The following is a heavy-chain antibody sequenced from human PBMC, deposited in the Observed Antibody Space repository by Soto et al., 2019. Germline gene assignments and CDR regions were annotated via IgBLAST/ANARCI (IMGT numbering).Heavy chain of an antibody. V-gene: IGHV3-7*03. CDR2: IKQDGSAT. J-gene: IGHJ4*02. Sequence: EVQLVESGGGLVQPGGSLRLSCAASGFSLSNYWMTWVRRAPGKRPEWVANIKQDGSATYHMDSVRGRFTISRDNANNSLFLQMNSLRAEDTALYYCARWTTALDYWGQGALVTVSS. D-gene: IGHD4-17*01. CDR1: GFSLSNYW. CDR3: ARWTTALDY.